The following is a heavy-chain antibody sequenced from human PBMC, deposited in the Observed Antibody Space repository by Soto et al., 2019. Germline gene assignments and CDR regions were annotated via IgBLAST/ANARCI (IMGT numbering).Heavy chain of an antibody. D-gene: IGHD3-9*01. J-gene: IGHJ3*02. V-gene: IGHV4-59*01. CDR3: ASGELRYFDWLLYGPNDAFDI. CDR1: GGSISSYY. CDR2: IYYSGST. Sequence: KSSETLSLSCTVTGGSISSYYWSWIRQPPGMGLEWIGYIYYSGSTNYNPSLKSRVTISVDTSKNQFSLKLSSVTAADTAVYYCASGELRYFDWLLYGPNDAFDIWGQGTIVTVSS.